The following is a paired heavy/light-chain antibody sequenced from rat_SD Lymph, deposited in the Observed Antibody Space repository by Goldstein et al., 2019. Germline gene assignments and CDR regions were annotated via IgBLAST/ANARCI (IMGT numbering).Light chain of an antibody. CDR3: QPYKNWLT. CDR2: TAS. Sequence: TGVTTQSPASLSFSLGETATMTCRASESVGSYLAWYQQKTGQVPRLLIHTASTRASGVPARFSGSGSGTDFTLTISSLESEDVAIYYCQPYKNWLTFGSGTKLEIK. V-gene: IGKV18S1*01. J-gene: IGKJ5*01. CDR1: ESVGSY.
Heavy chain of an antibody. Sequence: QVTLKESGPGMLQPSKTLSLTCSFSGFSLSTSGMVVSWIRQPSGKSLEWLAAIDWDGDKYYNPSLKSRLTVSKDTSNTQVFLKITSVDIADTATYYCARSPNDWYFDFWGPGTMVTVSS. V-gene: IGHV8S18*01. CDR2: IDWDGDK. CDR3: ARSPNDWYFDF. J-gene: IGHJ1*01. CDR1: GFSLSTSGMV.